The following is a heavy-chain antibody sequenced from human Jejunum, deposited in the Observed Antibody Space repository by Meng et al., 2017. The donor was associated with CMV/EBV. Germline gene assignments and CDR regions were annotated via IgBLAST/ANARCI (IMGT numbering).Heavy chain of an antibody. D-gene: IGHD1-1*01. V-gene: IGHV3-23*01. CDR3: AKMTTAYNWFDP. CDR2: ISGSGGST. J-gene: IGHJ5*02. Sequence: CAASGFNFSSYAMSWVRQAPGKGLEWVSAISGSGGSTYYADSVKGRFTISRDNSKNTLYLQMNSLRAEDTAVYYCAKMTTAYNWFDPWGQGTLVTVSS. CDR1: GFNFSSYA.